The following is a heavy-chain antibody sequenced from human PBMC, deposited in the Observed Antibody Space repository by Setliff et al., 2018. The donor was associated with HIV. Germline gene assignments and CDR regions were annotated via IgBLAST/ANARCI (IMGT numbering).Heavy chain of an antibody. CDR1: EFSVSDKY. CDR3: AREESASSWGYYHYYMDV. D-gene: IGHD3-16*01. V-gene: IGHV3-66*01. CDR2: IYSVDT. J-gene: IGHJ6*03. Sequence: GGSLRLSCAASEFSVSDKYMGWVRQAPGKGLEWVAVIYSVDTHYGDSVKGRFTISRDNSNNMLYLQMNSLRAEDTAVYYCAREESASSWGYYHYYMDVWGKGTTVTVSS.